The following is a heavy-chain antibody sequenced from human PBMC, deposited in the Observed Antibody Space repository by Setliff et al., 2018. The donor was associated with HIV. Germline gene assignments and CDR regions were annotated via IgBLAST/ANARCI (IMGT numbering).Heavy chain of an antibody. V-gene: IGHV4-31*03. Sequence: SETLSLTCTVSGGSMTSGGYYWTWIRQHPGKGLEWIGYIYASGSPDYNPSLESRVTISSDTSKNQLSPKLKSVTGADTAVYYCARVFHSLPTGLNDPFDMWGQGTLVTVSS. CDR1: GGSMTSGGYY. CDR2: IYASGSP. CDR3: ARVFHSLPTGLNDPFDM. J-gene: IGHJ3*02. D-gene: IGHD4-17*01.